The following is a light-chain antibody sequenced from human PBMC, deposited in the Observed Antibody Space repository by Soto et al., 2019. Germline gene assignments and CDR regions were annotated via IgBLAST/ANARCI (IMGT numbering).Light chain of an antibody. Sequence: DIQMTQSPSTLSASVGARVTITCRARQSIGDWLAWYQQEPGKAPNLLLYKASSLESGVPARFSGSGSGTEFTLTISSLQPDDFATYYCQQYFSHPLTFGGGTKVEIK. J-gene: IGKJ4*01. V-gene: IGKV1-5*03. CDR1: QSIGDW. CDR2: KAS. CDR3: QQYFSHPLT.